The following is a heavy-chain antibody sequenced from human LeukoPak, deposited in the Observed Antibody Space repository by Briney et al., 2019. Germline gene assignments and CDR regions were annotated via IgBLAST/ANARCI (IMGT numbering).Heavy chain of an antibody. CDR1: GGSISSGGYY. CDR2: IYHSGST. Sequence: PSETLSLTCTVSGGSISSGGYYWSWIRQPPGKGLEWIGYIYHSGSTYYNPSLKSRVTISVDRSKNQFSLKLSSVTAADTAVYYCARAMRMTTVTTNYYYGMDVWGQGSTVTVSS. J-gene: IGHJ6*02. D-gene: IGHD4-17*01. CDR3: ARAMRMTTVTTNYYYGMDV. V-gene: IGHV4-30-2*01.